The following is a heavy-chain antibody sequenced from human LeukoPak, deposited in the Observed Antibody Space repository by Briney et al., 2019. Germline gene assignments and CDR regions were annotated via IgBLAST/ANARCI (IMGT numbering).Heavy chain of an antibody. V-gene: IGHV1-8*01. CDR2: MNPNIGNS. J-gene: IGHJ4*02. Sequence: MGWMNPNIGNSGYAQKFQGRVTMTRNTSISTAYMELSSLRSEDTAVYYCARGVGHYYFDYWGQGTLVTVSS. CDR3: ARGVGHYYFDY. D-gene: IGHD1-26*01.